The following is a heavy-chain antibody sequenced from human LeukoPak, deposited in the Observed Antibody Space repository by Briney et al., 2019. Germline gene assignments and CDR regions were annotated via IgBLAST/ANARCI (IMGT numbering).Heavy chain of an antibody. CDR3: VYGGGYFQH. D-gene: IGHD4-23*01. Sequence: GGSLRLSCAASGFTFSDYFMTWIRQAPGKGLEWVSSISSSSNNIYYADSVKGRFTISRDNGKNSLYLLMNSLRAEDTAVYYCVYGGGYFQHWGQGTLVTVSS. CDR1: GFTFSDYF. CDR2: ISSSSNNI. V-gene: IGHV3-11*04. J-gene: IGHJ1*01.